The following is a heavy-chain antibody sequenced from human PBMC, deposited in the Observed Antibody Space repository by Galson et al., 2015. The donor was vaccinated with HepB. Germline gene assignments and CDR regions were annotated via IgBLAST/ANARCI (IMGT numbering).Heavy chain of an antibody. D-gene: IGHD4-23*01. V-gene: IGHV3-23*01. CDR1: GFTVSSSY. Sequence: SLRLSCAASGFTVSSSYMTWVRQAPGKGLEWVSVISGSGDTIYHADSVKGRFTLSRDNSKNTLYLQMNSLRAEDTAVYYCARGPPVDYGGHFDYWGQGTLVTVSS. CDR2: ISGSGDTI. CDR3: ARGPPVDYGGHFDY. J-gene: IGHJ4*02.